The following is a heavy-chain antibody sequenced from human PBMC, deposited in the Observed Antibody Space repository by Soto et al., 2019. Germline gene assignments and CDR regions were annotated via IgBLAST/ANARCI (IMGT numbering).Heavy chain of an antibody. CDR1: GGSISPYY. D-gene: IGHD7-27*01. Sequence: QVQLQESGPGLVKPSETLSLTCTVSGGSISPYYWSWIRQPPGKGLEWIGYIYYSGSTSYNPSLTSRVTTAVDTSKYQFSLNLSSMTATDTAVYYCARRGDWGSDEFDYWGQGTLVTVSS. V-gene: IGHV4-59*08. J-gene: IGHJ4*02. CDR3: ARRGDWGSDEFDY. CDR2: IYYSGST.